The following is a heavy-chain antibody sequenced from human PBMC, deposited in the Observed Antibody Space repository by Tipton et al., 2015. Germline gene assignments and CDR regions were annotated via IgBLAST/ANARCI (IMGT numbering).Heavy chain of an antibody. V-gene: IGHV1-46*01. CDR3: ARGDDYGTNSVDF. CDR2: INPSDGST. Sequence: QSEPEVKKPGASVKVSCKASGYTFTSYSIHWVRQAPGQGLEWMGIINPSDGSTTYAQRFQGRVTMTRDTSTTTVYMELSSLRSEDTAVYYCARGDDYGTNSVDFWGLGTLVTVSS. CDR1: GYTFTSYS. D-gene: IGHD4-23*01. J-gene: IGHJ4*02.